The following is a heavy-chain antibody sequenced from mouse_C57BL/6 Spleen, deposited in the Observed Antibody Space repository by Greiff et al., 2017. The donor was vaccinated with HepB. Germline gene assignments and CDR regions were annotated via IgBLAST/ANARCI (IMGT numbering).Heavy chain of an antibody. CDR2: ISNGGGST. D-gene: IGHD2-4*01. J-gene: IGHJ1*03. CDR1: GFTFSDYY. CDR3: AKHKRDYAWYFDV. V-gene: IGHV5-12*01. Sequence: EVMLVESGGGLVQPGGSLKLSCAASGFTFSDYYMYWVRQTPEKRLEWVAYISNGGGSTYYPDTVKGRFTISRDNAKNTLYLQMSRLKSEDTAMYYCAKHKRDYAWYFDVWGTGTTVTVSS.